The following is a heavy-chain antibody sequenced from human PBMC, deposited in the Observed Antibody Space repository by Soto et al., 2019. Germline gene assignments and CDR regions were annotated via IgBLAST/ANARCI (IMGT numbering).Heavy chain of an antibody. CDR2: LGGTGGRA. Sequence: GGSLRLSCAASGFTFSSYAMCWVRQAPGKGLEWVSALGGTGGRAYYADSVKGRFTVSRDNSRNTLFLQMNSLRVEDTAIYYCEQADRPYHQILPGHDYWGQGTLVTVSS. V-gene: IGHV3-23*01. J-gene: IGHJ4*02. D-gene: IGHD3-9*01. CDR1: GFTFSSYA. CDR3: EQADRPYHQILPGHDY.